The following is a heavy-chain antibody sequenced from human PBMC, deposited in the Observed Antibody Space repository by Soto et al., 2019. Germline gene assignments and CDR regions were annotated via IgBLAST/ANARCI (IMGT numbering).Heavy chain of an antibody. J-gene: IGHJ4*02. CDR2: IYYSGST. CDR1: GGSISSYY. V-gene: IGHV4-59*08. D-gene: IGHD3-16*02. Sequence: SETLSLTCTVSGGSISSYYWSWIRQPPGKGLEWIGYIYYSGSTNYNPSLKSRVTISVDTSKNQFSLKLSSVTAADTAVYYCARLQRDIWGSYRLYYFDYWGQGTLVTVSS. CDR3: ARLQRDIWGSYRLYYFDY.